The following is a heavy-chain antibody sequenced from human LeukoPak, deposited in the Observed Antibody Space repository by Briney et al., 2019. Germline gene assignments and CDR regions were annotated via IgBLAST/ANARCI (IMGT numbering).Heavy chain of an antibody. CDR2: INHSGST. CDR1: GGSFSGYY. V-gene: IGHV4-34*01. Sequence: SETLSLTCAVYGGSFSGYYWSWIRQPPGKGLEWLGEINHSGSTNYNPSLKSRVTISVDTSENQFSLKLSTVTAADTAVYYCARILGYCSSTSCYRLGRWFDPWGQGTLVTVSS. CDR3: ARILGYCSSTSCYRLGRWFDP. D-gene: IGHD2-2*01. J-gene: IGHJ5*02.